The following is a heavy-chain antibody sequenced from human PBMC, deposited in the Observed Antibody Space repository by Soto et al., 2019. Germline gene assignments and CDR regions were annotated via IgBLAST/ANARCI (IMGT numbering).Heavy chain of an antibody. CDR2: IHRTGST. J-gene: IGHJ5*02. D-gene: IGHD3-10*01. V-gene: IGHV4-59*01. Sequence: PSETLSLTCSVSRGPISSYYCSWVRQPPGKGLEWIGFIHRTGSTKYNPSLESRVTISVDTSQNQLSLRLSSVTAADTAVYYCARESAGSGKNNWFDPWGQGILVTVSS. CDR1: RGPISSYY. CDR3: ARESAGSGKNNWFDP.